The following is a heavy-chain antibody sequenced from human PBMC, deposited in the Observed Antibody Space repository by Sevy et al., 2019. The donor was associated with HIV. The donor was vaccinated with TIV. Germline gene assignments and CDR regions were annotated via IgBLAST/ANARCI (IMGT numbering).Heavy chain of an antibody. CDR3: AKGEGAYVVVCSGGSCYYYYGMDV. CDR2: ISWNSGSI. D-gene: IGHD2-15*01. CDR1: GFTFDDYV. Sequence: GGSLRLSCAASGFTFDDYVMHWVRQAPGKGLEWVSGISWNSGSIGYADSVKGRFTISRDNAKNSLYLQMNSLRAEDTALYYCAKGEGAYVVVCSGGSCYYYYGMDVWGQGTTVTVSS. V-gene: IGHV3-9*01. J-gene: IGHJ6*02.